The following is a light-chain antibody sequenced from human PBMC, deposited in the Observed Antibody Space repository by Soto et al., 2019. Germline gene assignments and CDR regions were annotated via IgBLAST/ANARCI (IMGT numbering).Light chain of an antibody. J-gene: IGKJ1*01. Sequence: DIQMTHSPSSLSASVGDIVTITCGASRTIAGYVNWYQQRPGEAPNLLIYAAPSLQSGVPSRFRGSGSGTDFTPTINSLQPEDFATFYCQQTYSTPGTFGQGTKVDIK. CDR1: RTIAGY. CDR3: QQTYSTPGT. CDR2: AAP. V-gene: IGKV1-39*01.